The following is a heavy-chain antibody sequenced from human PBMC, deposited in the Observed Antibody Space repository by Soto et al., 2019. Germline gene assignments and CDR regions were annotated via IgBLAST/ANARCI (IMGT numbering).Heavy chain of an antibody. CDR2: ISAHNGNT. Sequence: QVHLVQSGAEVKKPGASVKVSCKGSGYTFTSYGITWVRQAPGQGLEWMGWISAHNGNTDYAQKLQGRVTVTRDTSTSTAYMELRSLRSDDTAVYYCVRGRYGDYWVQGALVTVSS. CDR3: VRGRYGDY. V-gene: IGHV1-18*01. J-gene: IGHJ4*02. D-gene: IGHD1-1*01. CDR1: GYTFTSYG.